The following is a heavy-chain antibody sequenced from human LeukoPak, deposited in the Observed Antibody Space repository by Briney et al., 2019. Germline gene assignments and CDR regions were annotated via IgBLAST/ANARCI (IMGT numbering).Heavy chain of an antibody. J-gene: IGHJ4*02. CDR1: GYTFTSYG. V-gene: IGHV1-18*01. CDR2: ISAYNGNT. CDR3: ARVRNYYDSSGYYSDY. D-gene: IGHD3-22*01. Sequence: ASVKVSCKASGYTFTSYGISWVRQAPGQGLEWMGWISAYNGNTNYAQKLQGRVTMTTDTSTSTACMELRSLRSDDTAVYYCARVRNYYDSSGYYSDYWGQGTLVTVSS.